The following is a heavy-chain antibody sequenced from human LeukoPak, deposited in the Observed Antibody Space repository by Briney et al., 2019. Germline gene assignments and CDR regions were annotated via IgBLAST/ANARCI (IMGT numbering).Heavy chain of an antibody. D-gene: IGHD3-10*01. V-gene: IGHV1-69*13. Sequence: GASVKVSCKASGGTFSSYAINWVRQAPGQGLKWMGGIIPIFGTANYAQKFQGRVTITADEYTSTAYMELSSLRSEDTAVYYCARKAYGSGSLDYWGQGTLVTVSS. CDR1: GGTFSSYA. CDR3: ARKAYGSGSLDY. CDR2: IIPIFGTA. J-gene: IGHJ4*02.